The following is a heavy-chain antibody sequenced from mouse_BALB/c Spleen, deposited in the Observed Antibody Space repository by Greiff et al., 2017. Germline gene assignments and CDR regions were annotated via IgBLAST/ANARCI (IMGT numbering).Heavy chain of an antibody. V-gene: IGHV5-6-5*01. Sequence: EVQGVESGGDLVKPGGSLKLSCAASGFTFSSYAMSWVRQTPEKRLEWVASISSGGSTYYPDSVKGRFTISRDNARNILYLQMSSLRSEDTAMYYCRFGPAMDYWGQGTSVTVSS. J-gene: IGHJ4*01. CDR3: RFGPAMDY. CDR1: GFTFSSYA. CDR2: ISSGGST.